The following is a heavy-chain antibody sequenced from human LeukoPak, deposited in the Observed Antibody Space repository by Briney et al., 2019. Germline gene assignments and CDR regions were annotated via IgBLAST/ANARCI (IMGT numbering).Heavy chain of an antibody. CDR2: ISIRGDTT. D-gene: IGHD6-19*01. Sequence: GGSLRLSCAASGFTFSIYAMSWVRQAPGGGVEWVSFISIRGDTTYYADSVKGRFTISRDNSKNTLYLQINSLRTEDTAVYYCTKDTGFNSGCHDYWGQGTLVTVSS. J-gene: IGHJ4*02. CDR3: TKDTGFNSGCHDY. V-gene: IGHV3-23*01. CDR1: GFTFSIYA.